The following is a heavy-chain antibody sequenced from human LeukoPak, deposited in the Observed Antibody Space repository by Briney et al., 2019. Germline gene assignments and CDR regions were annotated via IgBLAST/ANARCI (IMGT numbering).Heavy chain of an antibody. CDR1: GYTFTSHG. Sequence: ASVKVSCKASGYTFTSHGISWVRQAPGQGLEWMGWISAYNGNTNYAQKLQGRVTMTTDTSTSTAYMELRSLRSDDTAVYYCARDRYNWNDTDYWGQGTLVTVSS. CDR3: ARDRYNWNDTDY. D-gene: IGHD1-1*01. J-gene: IGHJ4*02. CDR2: ISAYNGNT. V-gene: IGHV1-18*01.